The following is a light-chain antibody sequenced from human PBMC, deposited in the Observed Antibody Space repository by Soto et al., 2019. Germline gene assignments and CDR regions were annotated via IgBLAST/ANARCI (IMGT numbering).Light chain of an antibody. J-gene: IGKJ4*01. CDR3: QQYNNSLS. V-gene: IGKV3-15*01. CDR1: QSVSSN. CDR2: GAS. Sequence: EIVMTQSPATLSVSPGERATLSCRASQSVSSNLAWYQQKPGQAPRLLIYGASTRATGIPARFSGSGSGTEFTLTISSLQSEDVAVYYCQQYNNSLSFGGGTKVEIK.